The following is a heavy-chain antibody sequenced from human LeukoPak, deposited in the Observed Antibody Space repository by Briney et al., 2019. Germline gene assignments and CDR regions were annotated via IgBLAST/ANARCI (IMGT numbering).Heavy chain of an antibody. CDR3: ARGGHYYDSSGYYWSGGY. V-gene: IGHV1-69*13. Sequence: SVKVSCKASGYTFTSYDINWVRQAPGQGLEWMGGIIPIFGTANYAQKFQGRVTITADESTSTAYMELSSLRSEDTAVYYCARGGHYYDSSGYYWSGGYWGQGTLVTVSS. CDR2: IIPIFGTA. D-gene: IGHD3-22*01. J-gene: IGHJ4*02. CDR1: GYTFTSYD.